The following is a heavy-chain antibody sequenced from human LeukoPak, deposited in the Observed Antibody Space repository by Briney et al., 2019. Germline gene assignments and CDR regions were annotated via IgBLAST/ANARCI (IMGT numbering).Heavy chain of an antibody. J-gene: IGHJ6*03. CDR3: ARPAARGLLGRYMDV. Sequence: GGSLRLSCAASGFTFSSYSMNWVRQAPGKGLEWVSSISSSSSYIYYADSVKGRFTISRDNAKNSLYLQMNSLRAEDTAVYYCARPAARGLLGRYMDVWGKGTTVTVSS. D-gene: IGHD6-6*01. CDR2: ISSSSSYI. V-gene: IGHV3-21*01. CDR1: GFTFSSYS.